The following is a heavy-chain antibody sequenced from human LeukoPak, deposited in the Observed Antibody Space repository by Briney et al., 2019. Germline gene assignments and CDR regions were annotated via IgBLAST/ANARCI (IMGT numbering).Heavy chain of an antibody. J-gene: IGHJ4*02. Sequence: SETLSLTCSVSGGSISSYYWSWIRQPPGKGLEYLGYIYYNGSTNYNPSLKSRVTISVDTSKNQFSLKLTSVTTADTAVYYCARAPTITTCFDYWGQGTLVTVSS. D-gene: IGHD4-17*01. CDR2: IYYNGST. CDR1: GGSISSYY. V-gene: IGHV4-59*01. CDR3: ARAPTITTCFDY.